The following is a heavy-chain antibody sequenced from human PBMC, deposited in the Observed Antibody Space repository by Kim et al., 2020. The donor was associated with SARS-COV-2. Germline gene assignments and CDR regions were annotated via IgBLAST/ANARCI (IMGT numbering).Heavy chain of an antibody. CDR1: GLSISGSA. V-gene: IGHV3-73*01. Sequence: GGSLRLSCAASGLSISGSAMHWVRQVSGKGLEWVGRIGSRPRSYATAYAASVQGRFTISRDDSKSTAYLQMKSLKTEDTAVYYCTRHLTETNSYYGMDVWGQGTTVTVSS. CDR3: TRHLTETNSYYGMDV. D-gene: IGHD4-17*01. J-gene: IGHJ6*02. CDR2: IGSRPRSYAT.